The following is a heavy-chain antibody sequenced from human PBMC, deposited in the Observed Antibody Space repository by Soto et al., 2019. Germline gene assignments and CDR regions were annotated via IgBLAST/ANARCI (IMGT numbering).Heavy chain of an antibody. D-gene: IGHD5-12*01. CDR2: VSASGLNT. J-gene: IGHJ4*02. CDR1: GFTFRSYW. Sequence: PGGSLRLSCAASGFTFRSYWMHWVRQAPGKGLEWVSGVSASGLNTDYADPVKGRFTISRDNSKNTLYLQMGSLRAEDMAVYYCARRGYSGYEIDYWGQGTLVTVSS. CDR3: ARRGYSGYEIDY. V-gene: IGHV3-64*02.